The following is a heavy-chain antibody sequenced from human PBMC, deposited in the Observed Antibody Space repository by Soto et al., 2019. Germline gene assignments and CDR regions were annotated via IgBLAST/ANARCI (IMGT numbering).Heavy chain of an antibody. Sequence: QVQLVESGGGVVQPGRSLRLSCAASGFTFSSYAMHWVRQAPGKGLEWVAVISYDGSNKYYADSVKGRFTISRDNSKNTLYLQMNSLRAEDTAVYYCARSAWYGGGYYDYGMDVW. CDR3: ARSAWYGGGYYDYGMDV. CDR2: ISYDGSNK. V-gene: IGHV3-30-3*01. J-gene: IGHJ6*01. CDR1: GFTFSSYA. D-gene: IGHD3-10*01.